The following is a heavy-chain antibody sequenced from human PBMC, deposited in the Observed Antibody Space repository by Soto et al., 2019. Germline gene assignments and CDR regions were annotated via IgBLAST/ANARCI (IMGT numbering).Heavy chain of an antibody. Sequence: ETLSLTCTVSGGSISSYYWSWIRQPPGKGLEWIGYIYYSGSTNYNPSLKSRFTISVDTTKKEFSLKVSPVPAADTAVYYWARLPGYSSGVFDYWGQGTLVTVSS. CDR1: GGSISSYY. V-gene: IGHV4-59*08. D-gene: IGHD6-19*01. CDR2: IYYSGST. J-gene: IGHJ4*02. CDR3: ARLPGYSSGVFDY.